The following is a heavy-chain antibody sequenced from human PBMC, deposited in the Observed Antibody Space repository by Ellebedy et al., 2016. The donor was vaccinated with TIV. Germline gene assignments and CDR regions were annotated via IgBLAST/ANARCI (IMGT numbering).Heavy chain of an antibody. Sequence: AASVKVSCKASGYTLSGYYMHWVRQAPGQGLEWMGSINPKSGAAKYAERFQGRITMTSDTSMNTAYMGLSSLRSDDTAVYFCARGNLLGSWYVNHFDNWGQGSLLTVSS. D-gene: IGHD6-13*01. CDR2: INPKSGAA. CDR3: ARGNLLGSWYVNHFDN. J-gene: IGHJ4*02. V-gene: IGHV1-2*02. CDR1: GYTLSGYY.